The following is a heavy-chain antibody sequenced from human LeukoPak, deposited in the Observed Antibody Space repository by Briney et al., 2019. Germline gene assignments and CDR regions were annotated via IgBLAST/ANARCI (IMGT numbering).Heavy chain of an antibody. J-gene: IGHJ4*02. V-gene: IGHV3-23*01. CDR3: AKEKQRNFDY. CDR2: ISGSGDST. Sequence: GGSLRLSCAASGFTFSNYAMSWVRQAPGKGLEWVSGISGSGDSTYYGDSVQGRFTISRDNSKNTLYLQMSTLRAEDTAVYFCAKEKQRNFDYWGQGTLVTVSS. CDR1: GFTFSNYA.